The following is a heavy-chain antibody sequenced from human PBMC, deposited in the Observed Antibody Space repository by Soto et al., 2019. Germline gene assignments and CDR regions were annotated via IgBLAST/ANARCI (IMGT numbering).Heavy chain of an antibody. V-gene: IGHV4-39*01. J-gene: IGHJ2*01. CDR1: GGSISSSSYY. Sequence: PSETLSLTCTVSGGSISSSSYYWAWIRQPPRKGLEWIGSVYYSGKTYYNASVKSRVIISVDTSKKQFSLRLSSVTAADTAVYYCARLFGCSTTWYFDLWGRGTLVTVSS. CDR2: VYYSGKT. D-gene: IGHD2-2*01. CDR3: ARLFGCSTTWYFDL.